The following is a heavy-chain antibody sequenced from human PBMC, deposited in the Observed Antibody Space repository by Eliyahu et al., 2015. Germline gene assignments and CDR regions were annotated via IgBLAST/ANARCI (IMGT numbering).Heavy chain of an antibody. Sequence: EVEVVESGGGLVQPGGSLRISCEGSGFXVPTXYLSWVRQAPGRGLEWVSVIFSGATTYYADSVKGRFTISRDISKNTVYLQMNSLGVEDTAVYYCVRGERYYSGGSYYPQSFDSWGQGTLVTVSS. D-gene: IGHD2-15*01. CDR2: IFSGATT. J-gene: IGHJ4*02. CDR3: VRGERYYSGGSYYPQSFDS. V-gene: IGHV3-66*01. CDR1: GFXVPTXY.